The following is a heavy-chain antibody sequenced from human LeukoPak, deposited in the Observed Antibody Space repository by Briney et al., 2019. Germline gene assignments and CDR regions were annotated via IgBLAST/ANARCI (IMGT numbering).Heavy chain of an antibody. Sequence: PGGSLRLSCAASGFTFSSYAMSWVRQAPEEGLEWVSTISGSGGGTYYADSVKGRVTISRDDSKNTLYLQMNSLRAEDTAVYYCVKDLGRYRNNCFDYSGHGTLVTVSS. CDR3: VKDLGRYRNNCFDY. D-gene: IGHD1-26*01. CDR2: ISGSGGGT. CDR1: GFTFSSYA. V-gene: IGHV3-23*01. J-gene: IGHJ4*01.